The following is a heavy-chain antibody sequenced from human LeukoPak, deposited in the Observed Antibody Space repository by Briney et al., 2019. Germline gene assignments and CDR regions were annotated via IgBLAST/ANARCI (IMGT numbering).Heavy chain of an antibody. CDR3: ARQRITMVRGVIKLIDY. J-gene: IGHJ4*02. V-gene: IGHV1-18*01. CDR1: GYTFTSYG. D-gene: IGHD3-10*01. CDR2: ISAYNGNT. Sequence: PSVKLSCKASGYTFTSYGISWVRQAPGHGLEWMGWISAYNGNTNYAQKLQGRVTMTTDTSTSTAYMELRSLRSDDTAVYYCARQRITMVRGVIKLIDYWGQGTMVSVSS.